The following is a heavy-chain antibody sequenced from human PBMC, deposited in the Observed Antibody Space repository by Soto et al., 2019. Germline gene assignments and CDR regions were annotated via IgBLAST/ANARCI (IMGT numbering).Heavy chain of an antibody. CDR2: IKPDGSEQ. CDR1: GFIFSNSW. J-gene: IGHJ4*02. Sequence: GGSLRLSCAASGFIFSNSWMSCVRQPPGKGLEWLATIKPDGSEQYYVDSVEGRLTISRDNAKSSLYLQMNSLRAEDTAVYFCARPGCGGATCFSSWGQGTQVTVSS. V-gene: IGHV3-7*03. CDR3: ARPGCGGATCFSS. D-gene: IGHD2-21*01.